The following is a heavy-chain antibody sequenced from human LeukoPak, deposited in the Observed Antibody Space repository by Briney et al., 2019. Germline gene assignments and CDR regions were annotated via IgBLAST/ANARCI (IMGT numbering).Heavy chain of an antibody. Sequence: GGSLRLSCAASGFTFSSYEMNWVRQAPGKGLEWVSSISSSSSYIYYADSVKGRFTISRDNAKNSLYLQMNSLRAEDTAVYYCARVVLSGSSWDYWGQGTLVTVSS. D-gene: IGHD1-26*01. J-gene: IGHJ4*02. CDR2: ISSSSSYI. CDR3: ARVVLSGSSWDY. CDR1: GFTFSSYE. V-gene: IGHV3-21*01.